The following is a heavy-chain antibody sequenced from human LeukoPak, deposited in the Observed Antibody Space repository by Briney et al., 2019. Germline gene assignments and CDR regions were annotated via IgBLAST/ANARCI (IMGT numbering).Heavy chain of an antibody. V-gene: IGHV3-30*03. Sequence: PGGSLRLSCAASGFTVGNNYMSWVRQAPGKGLEWVAVISYDGSNKYYADSVKGRFTISRDNSKNTLYLQMNSLRAEDTAVYYCGLSCGSCYQSYYYYGMDVWGQGTTVTVSS. D-gene: IGHD2-15*01. CDR3: GLSCGSCYQSYYYYGMDV. CDR1: GFTVGNNY. J-gene: IGHJ6*02. CDR2: ISYDGSNK.